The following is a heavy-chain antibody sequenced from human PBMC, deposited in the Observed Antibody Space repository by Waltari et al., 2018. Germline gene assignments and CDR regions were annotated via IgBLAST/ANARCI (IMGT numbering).Heavy chain of an antibody. D-gene: IGHD3-3*01. CDR2: ISSNGSTI. J-gene: IGHJ4*02. CDR3: ARVHPETSYDFWSGYYGAFYY. V-gene: IGHV3-48*03. CDR1: GFTFSSYE. Sequence: EVQLVESGGGLVQPGGSLRRSCAASGFTFSSYEMNWVRQAPGKGLKWVSYISSNGSTIYYADSVKGRFTISRDNAKNSLYLQMNSLRAEDTAVYYCARVHPETSYDFWSGYYGAFYYWGQGTLVTVSS.